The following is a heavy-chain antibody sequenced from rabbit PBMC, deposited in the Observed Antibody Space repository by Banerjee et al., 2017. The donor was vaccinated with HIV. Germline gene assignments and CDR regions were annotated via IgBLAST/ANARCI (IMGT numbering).Heavy chain of an antibody. Sequence: QSLEESGGDLVKPGASLTLTCTASGFSFSGSYYMCWVRQAPGKGLEWIGCIYAGSSGSTYYASWAKGRFTISKTSSTTVTLQMTSLTAADTATYFCARGTDYAGYGHGTPFNLWGQGTLVTVS. CDR1: GFSFSGSYY. V-gene: IGHV1S40*01. CDR3: ARGTDYAGYGHGTPFNL. J-gene: IGHJ4*01. D-gene: IGHD7-1*01. CDR2: IYAGSSGST.